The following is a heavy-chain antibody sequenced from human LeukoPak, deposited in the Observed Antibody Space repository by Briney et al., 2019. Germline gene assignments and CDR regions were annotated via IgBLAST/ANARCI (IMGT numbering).Heavy chain of an antibody. CDR1: GDSVSGYY. J-gene: IGHJ5*02. V-gene: IGHV4-59*02. Sequence: KPSETLSLTCIVSGDSVSGYYRNWIRQPPGKGLEWIGYTHHSGNTLYNPSLKSRVTISVDTSKNQFSLKLSSVTAADTAVYYCARVGSPLVLAYNWFDPWGQGTLVTVSS. CDR3: ARVGSPLVLAYNWFDP. D-gene: IGHD2-8*02. CDR2: THHSGNT.